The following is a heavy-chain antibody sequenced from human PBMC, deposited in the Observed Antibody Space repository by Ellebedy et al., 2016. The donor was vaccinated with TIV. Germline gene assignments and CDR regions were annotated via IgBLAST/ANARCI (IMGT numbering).Heavy chain of an antibody. CDR2: ISAYNGNT. J-gene: IGHJ4*02. V-gene: IGHV1-18*01. CDR1: GYIFTSHD. Sequence: ASVKVSCKASGYIFTSHDIHWVRQAPGQGLEWMGWISAYNGNTNYAQKLQGRVTMTTDTSTSTAYMELRSLRSDDTAVYYCARDQASTVVTPSLGSDYWGQGTLVIVSS. CDR3: ARDQASTVVTPSLGSDY. D-gene: IGHD4-23*01.